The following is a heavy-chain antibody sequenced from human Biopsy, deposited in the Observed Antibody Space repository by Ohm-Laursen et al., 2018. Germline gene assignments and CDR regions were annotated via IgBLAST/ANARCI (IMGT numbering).Heavy chain of an antibody. CDR3: ATELLPPGVGGPWLDS. J-gene: IGHJ5*01. D-gene: IGHD3-16*01. V-gene: IGHV3-21*06. Sequence: SLRLSCAASGFTFGNYAMSWVRQTPGKGLEWVSSISASSSYIHYADSVKGRFTVSRDNAKNSLYLQMNSLRAADTAIYYCATELLPPGVGGPWLDSWGQGTPVTVSS. CDR2: ISASSSYI. CDR1: GFTFGNYA.